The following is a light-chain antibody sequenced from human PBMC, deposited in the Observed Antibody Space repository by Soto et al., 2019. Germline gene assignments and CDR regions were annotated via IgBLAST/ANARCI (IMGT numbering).Light chain of an antibody. Sequence: QSVLTQPASVSGSPGQSITIFCTGTSSDVGGYSFVSWYQQHPGKVPKLMIYDVSTRPSGVSHRFSGSKSGNTASLTISGLQAEDEADYYCSSSTRSNTPVVFGGGTKLTVL. CDR3: SSSTRSNTPVV. J-gene: IGLJ2*01. CDR2: DVS. V-gene: IGLV2-14*01. CDR1: SSDVGGYSF.